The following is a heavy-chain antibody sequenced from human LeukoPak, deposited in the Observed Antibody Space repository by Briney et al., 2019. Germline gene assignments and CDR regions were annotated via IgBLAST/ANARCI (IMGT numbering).Heavy chain of an antibody. CDR1: GYTFTSYY. D-gene: IGHD5-12*01. CDR2: INPSGGST. Sequence: ASVKVYCKASGYTFTSYYMHWVRQAPGQGLEWMGIINPSGGSTSYAQKFQGRVTMTRDTSTSTVYMELSSLRSEDTAVYYCARARGGYDFDYWGQGTLVTVSS. V-gene: IGHV1-46*01. J-gene: IGHJ4*02. CDR3: ARARGGYDFDY.